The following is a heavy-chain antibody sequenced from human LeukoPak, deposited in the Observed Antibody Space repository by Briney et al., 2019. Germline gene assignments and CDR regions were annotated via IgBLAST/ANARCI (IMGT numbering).Heavy chain of an antibody. J-gene: IGHJ5*02. V-gene: IGHV4-59*01. CDR1: GGSISSYY. Sequence: SETLSLTCTVSGGSISSYYWSWIRQPPGKGLEWIGYIYYIGSTNYNPSLKSRVTISVDTSKNQFSLKLSSVTAADTAVYYCARDHPYYDILTGYYGGNWFDPWGQGTLVTVSS. CDR2: IYYIGST. CDR3: ARDHPYYDILTGYYGGNWFDP. D-gene: IGHD3-9*01.